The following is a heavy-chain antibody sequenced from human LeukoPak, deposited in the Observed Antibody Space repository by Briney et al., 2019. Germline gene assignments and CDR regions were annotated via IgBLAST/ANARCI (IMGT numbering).Heavy chain of an antibody. CDR2: IYYSGST. CDR3: ARAVAAFDY. Sequence: SETLSLTCTVSGGSISSSRYSWGWFRQPPGKGLEWIGSIYYSGSTYYHPSLKSRVTISVDTSKNQFSLKLSSVTAADTAVYYCARAVAAFDYWGQGTLVTVSS. J-gene: IGHJ4*02. V-gene: IGHV4-39*01. CDR1: GGSISSSRYS. D-gene: IGHD6-19*01.